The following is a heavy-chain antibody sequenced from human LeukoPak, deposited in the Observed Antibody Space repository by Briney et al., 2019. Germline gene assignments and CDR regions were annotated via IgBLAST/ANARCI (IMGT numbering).Heavy chain of an antibody. Sequence: GGSLRLSCATSGFTFSSYAMSWVRQAPGKGLEWVSGITGSGGSTYYADSVKGRFTISRDNSKNTLYLQMNSLRAEDTAIYYCAKDRLAYSYAQPFDYWGQGTLVTVSS. J-gene: IGHJ4*02. CDR2: ITGSGGST. CDR3: AKDRLAYSYAQPFDY. D-gene: IGHD5-18*01. V-gene: IGHV3-23*01. CDR1: GFTFSSYA.